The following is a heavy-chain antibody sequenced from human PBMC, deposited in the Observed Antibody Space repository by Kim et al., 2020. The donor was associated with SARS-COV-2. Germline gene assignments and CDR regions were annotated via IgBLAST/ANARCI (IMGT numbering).Heavy chain of an antibody. J-gene: IGHJ4*01. CDR1: GFTFSSYG. Sequence: GGSLRLSCAASGFTFSSYGMHWVRQAPGKGLEWVAVISYDGSNKYYADSVKGRFTISRDNSKNTLYLQMNSLIAEDTAVYYCATSGDGRSTNYFDYWG. D-gene: IGHD2-21*02. CDR3: ATSGDGRSTNYFDY. V-gene: IGHV3-30*03. CDR2: ISYDGSNK.